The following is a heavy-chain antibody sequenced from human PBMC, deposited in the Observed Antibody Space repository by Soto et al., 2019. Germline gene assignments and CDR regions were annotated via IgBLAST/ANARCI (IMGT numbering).Heavy chain of an antibody. CDR3: ARADLISGRTGYVY. J-gene: IGHJ4*02. CDR1: GYTFTGYA. V-gene: IGHV1-3*01. CDR2: FNAGNGNT. D-gene: IGHD3-9*01. Sequence: QVQLVQSGAEVKKPGASVKVSCKASGYTFTGYAMQWVRQATPQSLEWMGWFNAGNGNTKHSQKFQGRVTFTRDTSATIVYMELGSLRSEDTATYYGARADLISGRTGYVYWGQGTLVTVSS.